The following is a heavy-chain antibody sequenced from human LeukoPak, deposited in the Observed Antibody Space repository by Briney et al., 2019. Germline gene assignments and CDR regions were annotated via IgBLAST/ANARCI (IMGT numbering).Heavy chain of an antibody. CDR2: ISGSSTYI. J-gene: IGHJ5*01. CDR1: GFAFSDYN. Sequence: GGSLRLSCAASGFAFSDYNINWVRQAPGKGLEWVSSISGSSTYIYYADSVKGRFTISRDNAKNSLYLQMNSLRVEDSAVYYCAKEGRGWFDSWGQGTLVTVSS. V-gene: IGHV3-21*01. CDR3: AKEGRGWFDS.